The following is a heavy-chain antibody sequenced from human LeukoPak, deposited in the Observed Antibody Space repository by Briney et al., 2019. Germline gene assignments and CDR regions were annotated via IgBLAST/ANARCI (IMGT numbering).Heavy chain of an antibody. CDR3: AKGAYSSSWERGDY. D-gene: IGHD6-13*01. CDR1: GFTFSSYA. J-gene: IGHJ4*02. V-gene: IGHV3-23*01. Sequence: GGSLRLSCAASGFTFSSYAMNWVRQAPGKGLDWVSAISGSGGSTYYADSVKGRFTISRDNSKNTLYLQMNSLRAEDTAVYYCAKGAYSSSWERGDYWGQGTLVTVSS. CDR2: ISGSGGST.